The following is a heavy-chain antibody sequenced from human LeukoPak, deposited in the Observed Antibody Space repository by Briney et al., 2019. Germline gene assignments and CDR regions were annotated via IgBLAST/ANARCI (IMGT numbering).Heavy chain of an antibody. CDR2: ISGSGAYT. Sequence: GGSLRLSCAASGFTFGNYAMRWVRQAPGQRLECVSAISGSGAYTNYADSVKGRFTISRDNSKNTLYLQMNSLKAEDTAIYYCAKDVGSGGARWFDRWGQGTLVTVSS. V-gene: IGHV3-23*01. CDR3: AKDVGSGGARWFDR. J-gene: IGHJ5*02. D-gene: IGHD2-15*01. CDR1: GFTFGNYA.